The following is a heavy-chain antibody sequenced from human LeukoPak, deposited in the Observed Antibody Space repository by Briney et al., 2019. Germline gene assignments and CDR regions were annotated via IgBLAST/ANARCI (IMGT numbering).Heavy chain of an antibody. CDR2: INHSGST. Sequence: NSSETLSLTCAVYGGSFSGYYWSWIRQPPGKGLEWIGEINHSGSTNYNLSLKSRVTISVDTSKNQFSLKLSSVTAADTAVYYCATTYYDFWSGSTIYNWFDPWGQGTLVTVSS. J-gene: IGHJ5*02. V-gene: IGHV4-34*01. CDR1: GGSFSGYY. CDR3: ATTYYDFWSGSTIYNWFDP. D-gene: IGHD3-3*01.